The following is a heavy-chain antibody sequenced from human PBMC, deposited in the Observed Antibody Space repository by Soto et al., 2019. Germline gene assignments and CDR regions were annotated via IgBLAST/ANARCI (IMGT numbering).Heavy chain of an antibody. CDR1: GFTFSSYA. CDR2: ISGSGGST. D-gene: IGHD3-3*01. Sequence: GGSLRLSCAASGFTFSSYAMSWVRQAPGKGLEWVSAISGSGGSTYYADSVKGRFTISRDNSKNTLYLQMNSLRAEDTAVYYCAKDWRRVTTIFGVVLPPINWFDPWGQGTLVTVSS. V-gene: IGHV3-23*01. J-gene: IGHJ5*02. CDR3: AKDWRRVTTIFGVVLPPINWFDP.